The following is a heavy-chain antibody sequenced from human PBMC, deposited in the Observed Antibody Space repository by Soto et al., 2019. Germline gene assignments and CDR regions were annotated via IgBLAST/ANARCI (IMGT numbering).Heavy chain of an antibody. D-gene: IGHD4-17*01. V-gene: IGHV4-4*07. J-gene: IGHJ4*02. Sequence: SETLPLTCAVSGGSMSSYFWSWIRQSAGKGLEWVGRIYPNGNTNFNPSLRRRVTMSVDTSKNQFSLKLTSMTAADTAVYYCARVNHGDYLDYWGQGTQVTVSS. CDR2: IYPNGNT. CDR1: GGSMSSYF. CDR3: ARVNHGDYLDY.